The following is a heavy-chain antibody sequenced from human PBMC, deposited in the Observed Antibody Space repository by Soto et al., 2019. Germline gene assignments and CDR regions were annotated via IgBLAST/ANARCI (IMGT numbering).Heavy chain of an antibody. CDR2: ISYDGSNK. Sequence: QVQLVESGGGVVQPGRSLRLSCAASGFTFSSYGMHWVRQAPGKGLEWVAVISYDGSNKYYADSVKGRFTISRDNSKNTLYLHINSLRAEDTAVYYCAKTSYGDYWGQGTLVTVSS. D-gene: IGHD4-17*01. CDR1: GFTFSSYG. CDR3: AKTSYGDY. J-gene: IGHJ4*02. V-gene: IGHV3-30*18.